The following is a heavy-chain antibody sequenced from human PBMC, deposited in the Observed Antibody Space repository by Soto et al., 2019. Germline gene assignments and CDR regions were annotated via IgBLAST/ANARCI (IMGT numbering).Heavy chain of an antibody. CDR2: IYKSATT. D-gene: IGHD7-27*01. CDR1: GDSISNLDYF. J-gene: IGHJ5*01. Sequence: SETLSLTCSVSGDSISNLDYFWAWIRQPPGQALEYIGYIYKSATTYYNPSFESRVAIYVDTSKSQFSLNVTSVTAADTAVYFCARGRYCLTGRCFPNWFDSWGQGALVTVSS. CDR3: ARGRYCLTGRCFPNWFDS. V-gene: IGHV4-30-4*01.